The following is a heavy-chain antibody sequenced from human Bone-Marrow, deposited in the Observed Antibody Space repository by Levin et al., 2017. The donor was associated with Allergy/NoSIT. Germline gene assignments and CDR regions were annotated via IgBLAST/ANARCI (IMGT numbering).Heavy chain of an antibody. J-gene: IGHJ6*02. CDR1: GFTFRSYW. V-gene: IGHV3-7*01. CDR3: ARESRAVLRFLEGVVYYYGMDV. D-gene: IGHD3-3*01. CDR2: IKQDGSEK. Sequence: LSLTCAASGFTFRSYWMSWVRQAPGKGLEWVANIKQDGSEKYYVDSVKGRFTISRDNAKNSLYLQMNSLRAEDTAVYYCARESRAVLRFLEGVVYYYGMDVWGQGTTVTVSS.